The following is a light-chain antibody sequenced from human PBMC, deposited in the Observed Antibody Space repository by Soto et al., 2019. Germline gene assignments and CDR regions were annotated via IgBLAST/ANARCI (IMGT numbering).Light chain of an antibody. CDR2: KDT. Sequence: SYELTQPPSVSVSPRQTARITCSGDAMPKQYAYWYQQKPGQAPVLVIYKDTERPSGIPERFSGSSSGTTVTLTISGVQAEDEADYYCQSADNSATLRVFGGGTKLTVL. J-gene: IGLJ3*02. CDR1: AMPKQY. CDR3: QSADNSATLRV. V-gene: IGLV3-25*02.